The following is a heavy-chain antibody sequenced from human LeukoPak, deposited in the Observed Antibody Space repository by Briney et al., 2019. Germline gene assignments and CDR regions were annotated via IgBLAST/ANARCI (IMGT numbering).Heavy chain of an antibody. CDR2: ISTNGGST. CDR1: GFTFSSYA. V-gene: IGHV3-64*02. J-gene: IGHJ4*02. CDR3: ARGGGRNTAMVWALDY. Sequence: PGGSLRLSCAASGFTFSSYAMHWVRQAPGKGLEYVSGISTNGGSTYYADSVKGRFTISRDNSKNTLFLQIGSLRDEDMAVYYCARGGGRNTAMVWALDYWGQGTLVTVSS. D-gene: IGHD5-18*01.